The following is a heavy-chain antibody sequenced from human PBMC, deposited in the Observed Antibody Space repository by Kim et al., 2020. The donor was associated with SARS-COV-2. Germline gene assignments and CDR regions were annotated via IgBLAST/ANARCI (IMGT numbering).Heavy chain of an antibody. D-gene: IGHD3-10*01. CDR1: GYTFTDYY. Sequence: ASVKVSCKASGYTFTDYYIHWVRQAPGQGLEWMGWINPNSGGTNYAQKFQGRVTMTRDTSISTAYMELSRLKSDDTAVYYCSRAAGYYSSWSYIGMDVWG. J-gene: IGHJ6*02. V-gene: IGHV1-2*02. CDR2: INPNSGGT. CDR3: SRAAGYYSSWSYIGMDV.